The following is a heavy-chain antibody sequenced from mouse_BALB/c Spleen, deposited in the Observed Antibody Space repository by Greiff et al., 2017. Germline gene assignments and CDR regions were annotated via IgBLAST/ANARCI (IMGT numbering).Heavy chain of an antibody. V-gene: IGHV5-4*02. D-gene: IGHD1-1*01. J-gene: IGHJ3*01. CDR3: ARGYSSTYGGFAY. CDR2: ISDGGSYT. Sequence: DVHLVESGGGLVKPGGSLKLSCAASGFTFSDYYMYWVRQTPEKRLEWVATISDGGSYTYYPASVKGRFTISRDNAKNNLYLQMSSLKSEDTAMYYCARGYSSTYGGFAYWGQGTLVTVSA. CDR1: GFTFSDYY.